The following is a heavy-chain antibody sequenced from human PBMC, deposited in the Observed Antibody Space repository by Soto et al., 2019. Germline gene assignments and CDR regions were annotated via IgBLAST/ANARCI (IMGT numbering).Heavy chain of an antibody. CDR3: ARDSGYSSGWPPYGMDV. CDR1: GGTFSSYA. CDR2: IIPIFGTA. D-gene: IGHD6-19*01. V-gene: IGHV1-69*06. J-gene: IGHJ6*02. Sequence: GASVKVSCKASGGTFSSYAISWVRQAPGQGLEWMGGIIPIFGTANYAQKFQGRVTITADKSTSTAYMELSSLRSEDTAVYYCARDSGYSSGWPPYGMDVWGQGTTVTVSS.